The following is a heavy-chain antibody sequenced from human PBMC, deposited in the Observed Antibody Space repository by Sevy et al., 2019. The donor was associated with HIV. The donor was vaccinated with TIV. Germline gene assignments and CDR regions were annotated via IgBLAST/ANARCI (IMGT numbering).Heavy chain of an antibody. CDR3: ANDPMGPTTHFKY. J-gene: IGHJ4*02. Sequence: GGSLRLSCAASGFTFSSHGIHWVRQAPGKGLEWVAFILYDGSNKYYGDSVKGRFTISRDNSKNTLYLQMNSLRAEDTAVYYCANDPMGPTTHFKYWGQGTLVTVSS. CDR1: GFTFSSHG. CDR2: ILYDGSNK. D-gene: IGHD1-26*01. V-gene: IGHV3-30*02.